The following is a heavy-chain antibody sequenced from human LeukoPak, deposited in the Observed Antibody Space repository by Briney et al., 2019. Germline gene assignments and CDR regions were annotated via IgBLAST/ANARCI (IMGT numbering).Heavy chain of an antibody. CDR1: GFTLDDYA. J-gene: IGHJ4*02. D-gene: IGHD6-6*01. CDR2: ISWNSGSI. Sequence: GGSLRLSCAASGFTLDDYAMHWVRQAPGKGLEWVSSISWNSGSIAYADSVKGRFTISRDNAKNSLYLQMNSLRAEDTAFYYCAKATYSTSPGYYFDYWGQGTLVTVSS. V-gene: IGHV3-9*01. CDR3: AKATYSTSPGYYFDY.